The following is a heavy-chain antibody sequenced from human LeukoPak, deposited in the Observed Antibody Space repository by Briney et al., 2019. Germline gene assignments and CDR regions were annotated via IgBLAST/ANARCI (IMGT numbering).Heavy chain of an antibody. D-gene: IGHD2-15*01. CDR2: IYTGGST. CDR1: GGSISSYY. V-gene: IGHV4-4*07. Sequence: SETLSLTCTVSGGSISSYYWSWIRQPAGKGLEWIGRIYTGGSTNYNPSLKSRVTMSVDTSKNQFSLKLSSVTAAGTAVYYCARVGVLVVAADRENYGMDVWGQGTTVTVSS. J-gene: IGHJ6*02. CDR3: ARVGVLVVAADRENYGMDV.